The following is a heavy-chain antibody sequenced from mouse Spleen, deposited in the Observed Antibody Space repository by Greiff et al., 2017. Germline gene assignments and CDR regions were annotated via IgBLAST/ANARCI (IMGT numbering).Heavy chain of an antibody. Sequence: EVQGVESGGGLVQPGGSLKLSCAASGFTFSSYAMSWVRQTPEKRLEWVATISSGGSYTYYPDSVKGRFTISRDNAKNTLYLQMSSLRSEDTAMYYCATEETGTGFAYWGQGTLVTVSA. V-gene: IGHV5-9-3*01. CDR2: ISSGGSYT. CDR3: ATEETGTGFAY. CDR1: GFTFSSYA. D-gene: IGHD4-1*01. J-gene: IGHJ3*01.